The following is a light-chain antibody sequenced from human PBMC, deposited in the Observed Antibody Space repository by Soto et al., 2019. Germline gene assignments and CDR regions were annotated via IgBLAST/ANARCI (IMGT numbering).Light chain of an antibody. CDR3: SSYNSRGV. CDR1: SSDVGGQNH. Sequence: QSALTQPASVSGSPGQSITISCTGTSSDVGGQNHVSWYQQYPGKAPKLMIYELSDRPSGVSDRFSGSKSGNTASLTISGLQAEDEADYYCSSYNSRGVFGTGTKLTVL. CDR2: ELS. V-gene: IGLV2-14*01. J-gene: IGLJ1*01.